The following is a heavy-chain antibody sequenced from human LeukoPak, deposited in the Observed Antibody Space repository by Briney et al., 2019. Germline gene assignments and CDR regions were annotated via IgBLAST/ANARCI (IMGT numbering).Heavy chain of an antibody. Sequence: SETLSLTCTVSGGSISSGGYYWSWIRQHPGKGLEWIGYIYYSGGTYYNPSLKSRVTISVDTSKNQFSLKLSSVTAADTAVYYCARVMEMATIRSFDYWGQGTLVTVSS. CDR3: ARVMEMATIRSFDY. D-gene: IGHD5-24*01. CDR2: IYYSGGT. CDR1: GGSISSGGYY. V-gene: IGHV4-31*03. J-gene: IGHJ4*02.